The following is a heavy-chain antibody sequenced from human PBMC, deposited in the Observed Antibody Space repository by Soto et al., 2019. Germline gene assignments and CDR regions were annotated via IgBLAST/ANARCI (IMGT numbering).Heavy chain of an antibody. CDR2: INHSGST. CDR1: GGSFSGYY. V-gene: IGHV4-34*01. CDR3: ARGRYCSGGSCYSAGRTKNKFDY. D-gene: IGHD2-15*01. J-gene: IGHJ4*02. Sequence: SETLSLTCAVYGGSFSGYYWSWIRQPPGKGLEWIGEINHSGSTNYNPSLKSRVTISVDTSKNQFSLKLSSVTAAGTAVYYCARGRYCSGGSCYSAGRTKNKFDYWGQGTLVTVSS.